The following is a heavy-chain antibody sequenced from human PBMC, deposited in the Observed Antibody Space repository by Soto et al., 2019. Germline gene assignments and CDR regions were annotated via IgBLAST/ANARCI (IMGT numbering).Heavy chain of an antibody. V-gene: IGHV1-18*01. J-gene: IGHJ6*02. D-gene: IGHD3-16*01. CDR2: SSVYNDNA. CDR1: NYTFNSYG. Sequence: QFQLVQSGAEVRKPGASVKVSCKASNYTFNSYGITWVRQAPGQGLGWMGWSSVYNDNANYARKFQGRVTMTTDTHTTTAYMELRSPRSDDTAVYYWATNRGGKYFYYGMHIWAQETTVTVSS. CDR3: ATNRGGKYFYYGMHI.